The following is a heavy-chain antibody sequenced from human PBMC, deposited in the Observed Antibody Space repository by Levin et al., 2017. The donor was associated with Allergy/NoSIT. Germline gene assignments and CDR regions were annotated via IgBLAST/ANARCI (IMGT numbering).Heavy chain of an antibody. CDR3: ARVPYSNPYGYYGMDV. Sequence: SETLSLICTVSGGSINNYYWSWIRQPPGKGLEWIGYIYYSGSTNYNPSLKSRVTISVDTSKNQFSLKLSSVTAADTAVYYCARVPYSNPYGYYGMDVWGQGTTVTVSS. CDR1: GGSINNYY. V-gene: IGHV4-59*01. CDR2: IYYSGST. D-gene: IGHD4-11*01. J-gene: IGHJ6*02.